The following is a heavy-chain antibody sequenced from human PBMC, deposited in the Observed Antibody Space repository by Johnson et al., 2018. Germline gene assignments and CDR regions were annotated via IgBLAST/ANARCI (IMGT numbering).Heavy chain of an antibody. Sequence: EVQLVETGGGLVQPGRSLRLSCAASGFTFSSYAMSWVRQAPGKGLEWVSAISGRGGSTYSADPVKGRFTISSDNSKNTRYLQMNSLSAEDTAVYYCAKLEMATISRPAFDIWGQGTMVTVSS. J-gene: IGHJ3*02. D-gene: IGHD5-24*01. CDR3: AKLEMATISRPAFDI. CDR1: GFTFSSYA. V-gene: IGHV3-23*04. CDR2: ISGRGGST.